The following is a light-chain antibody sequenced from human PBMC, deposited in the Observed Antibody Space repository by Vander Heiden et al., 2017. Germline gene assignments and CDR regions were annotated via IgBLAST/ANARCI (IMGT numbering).Light chain of an antibody. CDR1: NSNIGNNY. J-gene: IGLJ3*02. V-gene: IGLV1-51*01. Sequence: QSVFTQPPPVSAATGQKVTISCSGSNSNIGNNYVSWYQQLPGTAPKLLIYHNNKRPSGIPDRFSGSKSGTSATLGITGLQTGDEADYYCGTWDSSLSAGVFGGGTKLTVL. CDR2: HNN. CDR3: GTWDSSLSAGV.